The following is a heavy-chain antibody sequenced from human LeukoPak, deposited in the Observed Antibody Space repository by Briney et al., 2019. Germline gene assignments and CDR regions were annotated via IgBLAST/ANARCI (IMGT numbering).Heavy chain of an antibody. J-gene: IGHJ4*02. Sequence: GGSLRLSCAASGFTFDSFAMNWVRQAPGKGLEWVSTITGSGSNAYYADSVKGRFTISRDNSKSTLYLQMNSLSSEDTAVYYCAKSMGSSSAYRFEYWGQGTLVTVSS. CDR3: AKSMGSSSAYRFEY. V-gene: IGHV3-23*01. D-gene: IGHD6-13*01. CDR1: GFTFDSFA. CDR2: ITGSGSNA.